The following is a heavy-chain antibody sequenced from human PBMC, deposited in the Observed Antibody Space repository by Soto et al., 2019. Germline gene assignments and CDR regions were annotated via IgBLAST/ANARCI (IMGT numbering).Heavy chain of an antibody. D-gene: IGHD6-13*01. CDR1: GFTFSSYG. CDR2: IWYDGSNK. V-gene: IGHV3-33*01. CDR3: ARWGIAAGDY. Sequence: QVQLVESGGGVVQPGRSLRLSCAASGFTFSSYGMHWVRQAPGKGLEWVAGIWYDGSNKYYADSGKGRFTISRDNSKNTLYLQMNSLRAEDTAVYYCARWGIAAGDYWGQGTLVTVSS. J-gene: IGHJ4*02.